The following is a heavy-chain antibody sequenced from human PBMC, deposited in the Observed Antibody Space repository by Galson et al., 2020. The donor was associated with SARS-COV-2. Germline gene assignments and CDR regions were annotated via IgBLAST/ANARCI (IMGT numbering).Heavy chain of an antibody. D-gene: IGHD1-26*01. V-gene: IGHV3-30-3*01. CDR3: ARTYSGSYFNYFDY. Sequence: TGGSLRLSCAASGFTFSSYAMHWVRQAPGKGLEWVAVISYDGSNKYYADSVKGRFTISRDNSKNTLYLQMNSLRAEDTAVYYCARTYSGSYFNYFDYWGQGTLVTVSS. CDR2: ISYDGSNK. J-gene: IGHJ4*02. CDR1: GFTFSSYA.